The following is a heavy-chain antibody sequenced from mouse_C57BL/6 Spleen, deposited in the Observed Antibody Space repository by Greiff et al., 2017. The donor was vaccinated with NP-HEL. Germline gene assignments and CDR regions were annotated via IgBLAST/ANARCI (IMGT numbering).Heavy chain of an antibody. V-gene: IGHV1-69*01. CDR1: GYTFTSYW. D-gene: IGHD2-4*01. CDR2: IDPSDSYT. Sequence: VQLQQPGAELVMPGASVKLSCKASGYTFTSYWMHWVKQRPGQGLEWIGEIDPSDSYTNYNQKFKGKSTLTVDKSSSTAYMQLSSLTSADSAVDYCARTYDYEGCYAMDYWGKGTSVTVSA. J-gene: IGHJ4*01. CDR3: ARTYDYEGCYAMDY.